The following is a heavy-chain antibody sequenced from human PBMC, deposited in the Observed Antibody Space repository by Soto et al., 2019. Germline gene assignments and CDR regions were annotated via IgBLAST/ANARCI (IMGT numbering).Heavy chain of an antibody. CDR3: ARGGSVAVVTDGFDH. Sequence: QVQVVQSGAEVKKPGASVKVSCKASGYTFTSFYLHWVRQAPGQGLEWMGRINPSGRSTSYAQRFQGRVTVTRDTSTSTVYMELSSLRSDDTAVYYCARGGSVAVVTDGFDHWGQGTLVTVSS. CDR1: GYTFTSFY. V-gene: IGHV1-46*01. D-gene: IGHD2-21*02. J-gene: IGHJ4*02. CDR2: INPSGRST.